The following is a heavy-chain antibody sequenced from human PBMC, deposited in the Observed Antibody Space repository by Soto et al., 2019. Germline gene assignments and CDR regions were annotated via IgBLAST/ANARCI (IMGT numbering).Heavy chain of an antibody. CDR1: GYRFTNFW. CDR3: AKTYSGDSNDAFDI. Sequence: GESLKISCTGSGYRFTNFWIGWVRQMPGKGLEWMGIIYPGDSDTTYGPSFEGQVTFSADRSTSTAYLEWSSLRTSDTAMYYCAKTYSGDSNDAFDIWGQGTLVTVSS. CDR2: IYPGDSDT. D-gene: IGHD1-26*01. J-gene: IGHJ3*02. V-gene: IGHV5-51*01.